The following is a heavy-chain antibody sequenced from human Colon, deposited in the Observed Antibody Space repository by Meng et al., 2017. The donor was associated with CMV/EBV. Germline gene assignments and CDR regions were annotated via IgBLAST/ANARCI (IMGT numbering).Heavy chain of an antibody. V-gene: IGHV3-74*01. D-gene: IGHD2-2*01. CDR2: ILNDGSGT. J-gene: IGHJ4*02. CDR3: ARDIGYQLLPYKLGFWEHYFDY. CDR1: GFTFRNYW. Sequence: GESLKISCVASGFTFRNYWMHWVRQSPGKGLVWVSHILNDGSGTGYADSVKGRFTISRDNAKNTLYLQMDSLRGEDTAVYYCARDIGYQLLPYKLGFWEHYFDYWGQGTLVTVSS.